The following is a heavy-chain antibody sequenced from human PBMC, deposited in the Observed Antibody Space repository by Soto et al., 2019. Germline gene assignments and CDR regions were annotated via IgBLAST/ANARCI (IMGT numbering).Heavy chain of an antibody. V-gene: IGHV3-30-3*01. CDR3: ATLSGDSSGNAFYI. CDR1: GFTFSSYA. D-gene: IGHD3-22*01. J-gene: IGHJ3*02. CDR2: ISYDGSNK. Sequence: QVQLVESGGGVVQPGRSLRLSCAASGFTFSSYAMHWFRQAQGKGLEWVAVISYDGSNKYYADSVKGRFTISRDNSKNTLYLQMKSLIAEDTAVYYCATLSGDSSGNAFYIWGQGTMVTVSS.